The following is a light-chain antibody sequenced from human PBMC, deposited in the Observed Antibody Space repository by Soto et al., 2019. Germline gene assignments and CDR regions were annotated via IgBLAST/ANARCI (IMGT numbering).Light chain of an antibody. Sequence: DIQMTQSPSSLSASVGDRVTITCRASQDIRGDLAGYQQRPGRAAKRLIYAASSLQSGVPPRFSGSGSGTDFTLTISSLQPEDFATYYCLQHNSYPLTFGGGTKLEIK. V-gene: IGKV1-17*01. CDR1: QDIRGD. CDR2: AAS. CDR3: LQHNSYPLT. J-gene: IGKJ4*01.